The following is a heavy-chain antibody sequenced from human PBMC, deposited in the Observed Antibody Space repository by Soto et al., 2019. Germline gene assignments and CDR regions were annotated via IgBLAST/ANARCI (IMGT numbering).Heavy chain of an antibody. CDR1: GYTFTGYY. Sequence: ASVKVSCKASGYTFTGYYMHWVRQAPGQGLEWMGWINPNSGGTNYAQKFQGRVTMTRDTSISTAYMELSRLRSDDTAVYYCARGFSAGKGSPPDFWGQGSLVTVLL. CDR3: ARGFSAGKGSPPDF. CDR2: INPNSGGT. V-gene: IGHV1-2*02. J-gene: IGHJ4*02. D-gene: IGHD6-13*01.